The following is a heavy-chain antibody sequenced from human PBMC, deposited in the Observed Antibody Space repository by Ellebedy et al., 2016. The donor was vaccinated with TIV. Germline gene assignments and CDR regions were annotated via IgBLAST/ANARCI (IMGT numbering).Heavy chain of an antibody. CDR3: GIAARLLY. CDR1: GFTFGAYA. V-gene: IGHV3-49*03. J-gene: IGHJ4*02. Sequence: GESLKISCTASGFTFGAYAMSWFRQAPGKGLEWVGFIRSKAYGGTTEYAASVKGRFTISRDDSKSIAYLQMNSLKTEDTAVYYCGIAARLLYWGQGTLVTVSS. D-gene: IGHD6-6*01. CDR2: IRSKAYGGTT.